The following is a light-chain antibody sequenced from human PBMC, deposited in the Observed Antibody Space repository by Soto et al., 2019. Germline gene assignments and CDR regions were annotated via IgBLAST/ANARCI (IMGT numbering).Light chain of an antibody. J-gene: IGKJ4*01. CDR3: QQSYSTPL. V-gene: IGKV1-5*01. CDR2: DAS. Sequence: DIQMTQSPSTLSASVGDRVTITCRASQSISSWLAWYQQKPGKAPKLLIFDASSLESGVPSRFSGSGSGTEFTLTISSLQPDDFATYYCQQSYSTPLFGGGTKVDIK. CDR1: QSISSW.